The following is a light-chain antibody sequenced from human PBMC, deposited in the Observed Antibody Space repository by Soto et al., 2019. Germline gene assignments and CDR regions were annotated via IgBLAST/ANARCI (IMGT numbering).Light chain of an antibody. J-gene: IGKJ4*01. CDR3: QQRSNWPPRAT. V-gene: IGKV3-11*01. Sequence: EIVLTQSPATLALSPGERATLPCRPSQTVSSSLAWYQQKPGQAPRLLIYDASTRATGIPARFSGSGSGTDFTLTISSLEPEDFAVYYCQQRSNWPPRATFGGGTKVEIK. CDR2: DAS. CDR1: QTVSSS.